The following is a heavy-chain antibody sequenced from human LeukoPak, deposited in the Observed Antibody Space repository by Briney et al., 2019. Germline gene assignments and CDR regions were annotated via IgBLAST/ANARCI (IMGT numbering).Heavy chain of an antibody. J-gene: IGHJ4*02. V-gene: IGHV3-74*01. CDR1: GFTFSSYW. Sequence: GGSLRLSCAASGFTFSSYWMHWVRQAPGKGLVWVSRIKSDGTTTDYADSVKGRFTISRDNAKNTLYLQMNSLRAEDTAVYYCARFPDSGNYLPFSHWGQGTLVTVSS. D-gene: IGHD1-26*01. CDR3: ARFPDSGNYLPFSH. CDR2: IKSDGTTT.